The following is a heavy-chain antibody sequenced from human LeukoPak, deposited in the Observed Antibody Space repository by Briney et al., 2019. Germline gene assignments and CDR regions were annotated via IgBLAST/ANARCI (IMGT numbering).Heavy chain of an antibody. CDR1: GFTFISYA. V-gene: IGHV3-23*01. Sequence: GGSLRLSCAASGFTFISYAMSWVRQAPGKGLEWVSAISGSGGSTFHADSVKGRFTISRDNSKNTLYLQMNYLRAEDTAIYYCAKGTVVTAALDYWGQGTLVTVSS. J-gene: IGHJ4*02. CDR2: ISGSGGST. D-gene: IGHD2-21*02. CDR3: AKGTVVTAALDY.